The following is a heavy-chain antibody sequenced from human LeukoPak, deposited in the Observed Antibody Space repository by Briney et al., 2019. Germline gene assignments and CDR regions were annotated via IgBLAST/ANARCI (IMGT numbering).Heavy chain of an antibody. J-gene: IGHJ6*02. CDR3: ARDPPRIVVVVAATNYYGMDV. Sequence: ASVKVSCTASGYTFTSYGISWVRQAPGQGLEWMGWISAYNGNTNYAQKLQGRVTMTTDTSTSTAYMELRSLRSDDAAVYYCARDPPRIVVVVAATNYYGMDVWGQGTTVTVSS. CDR2: ISAYNGNT. D-gene: IGHD2-15*01. V-gene: IGHV1-18*01. CDR1: GYTFTSYG.